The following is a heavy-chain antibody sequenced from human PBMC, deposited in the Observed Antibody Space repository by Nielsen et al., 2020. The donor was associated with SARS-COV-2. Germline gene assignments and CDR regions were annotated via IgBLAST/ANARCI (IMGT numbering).Heavy chain of an antibody. CDR2: IYYSGST. CDR1: GGSISSGGYY. J-gene: IGHJ5*02. D-gene: IGHD3-3*01. V-gene: IGHV4-31*03. Sequence: SETLSLTCTVSGGSISSGGYYWSWIRQHPGKGLEWIGYIYYSGSTYYNPSLKSRVTISVDTSKNQFSLKLSSVTAADTAVYYCARAFTFGVVIRWFDPWGQGTLVTVSS. CDR3: ARAFTFGVVIRWFDP.